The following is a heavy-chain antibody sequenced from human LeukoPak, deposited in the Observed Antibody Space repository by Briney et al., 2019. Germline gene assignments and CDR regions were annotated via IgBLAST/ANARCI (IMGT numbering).Heavy chain of an antibody. J-gene: IGHJ3*02. CDR3: ARGSLSLGSAFDI. Sequence: PSETLSLTCAVSSGSISSGGYSWSWIRQPPGKGLEWIGYIYHSGSTYYNPSLKSRVTISVDRSKNQFSLKLSSVTAADTAVYYCARGSLSLGSAFDIWGQGTMVTVSS. D-gene: IGHD7-27*01. CDR2: IYHSGST. CDR1: SGSISSGGYS. V-gene: IGHV4-30-2*01.